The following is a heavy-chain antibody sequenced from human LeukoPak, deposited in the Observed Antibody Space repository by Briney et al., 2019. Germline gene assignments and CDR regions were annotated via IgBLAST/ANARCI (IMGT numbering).Heavy chain of an antibody. CDR1: GFTFSSYS. CDR3: ARGRWEPPDP. Sequence: GGSLRLSCAASGFTFSSYSMNWVRQAPGKGLEWVSSISSSSSYIYYADSVKGRFAISRDSAKNSLYLQMNSLRAEDTAVYYCARGRWEPPDPWGQGTLVTVSS. D-gene: IGHD1-26*01. V-gene: IGHV3-21*01. J-gene: IGHJ5*02. CDR2: ISSSSSYI.